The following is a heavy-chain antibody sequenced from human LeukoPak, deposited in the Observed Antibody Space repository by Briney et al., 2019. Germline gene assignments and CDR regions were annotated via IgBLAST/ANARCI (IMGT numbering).Heavy chain of an antibody. CDR2: ISYDGSNK. CDR3: ARDGDAYNFDY. J-gene: IGHJ4*01. D-gene: IGHD5-24*01. CDR1: GFTFSSYA. V-gene: IGHV3-30-3*01. Sequence: GGSLRLSCAASGFTFSSYAMHWVRQAPGKGLEWVAVISYDGSNKYYADSVKGRFTISRDDSKNTLYLQMNSLRDEDTAVYYCARDGDAYNFDYWGHGTLVTVSS.